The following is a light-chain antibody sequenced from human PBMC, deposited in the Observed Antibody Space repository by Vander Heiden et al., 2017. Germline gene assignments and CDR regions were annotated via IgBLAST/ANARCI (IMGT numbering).Light chain of an antibody. CDR1: SSDVGGYNY. Sequence: QSALTQPASVSGSPGQSITISCTGTSSDVGGYNYVSWYQQHPGKVPQLMIYAVSSRPSGISSRFSGSKSGNTASLTISGLQAEDEADYYCSSWTRRGTPLYVFGTGTKVTVL. V-gene: IGLV2-14*01. CDR3: SSWTRRGTPLYV. CDR2: AVS. J-gene: IGLJ1*01.